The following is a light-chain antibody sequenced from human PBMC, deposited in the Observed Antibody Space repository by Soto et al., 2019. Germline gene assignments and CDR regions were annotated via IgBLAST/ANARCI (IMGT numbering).Light chain of an antibody. CDR1: QSVSSY. J-gene: IGKJ1*01. CDR2: DAS. Sequence: EIVLTQSPATLSLSPGERATLSCRARQSVSSYLAWYQQKPCQAPRLLIYDASNRATGIPARFSGSGSGTDFTLTISRLEPEDFAVYYCQQRSNWPVTFGQGTEVEIK. CDR3: QQRSNWPVT. V-gene: IGKV3-11*01.